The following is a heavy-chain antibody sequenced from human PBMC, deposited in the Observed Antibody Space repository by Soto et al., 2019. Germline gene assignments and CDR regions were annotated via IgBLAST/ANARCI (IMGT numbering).Heavy chain of an antibody. D-gene: IGHD2-21*02. CDR3: AKGTARVTAQNFDS. V-gene: IGHV3-23*05. CDR2: ITSSGTGSTT. J-gene: IGHJ4*02. CDR1: GFTFSDYA. Sequence: GGSLRLSCAASGFTFSDYAMTWVRQAPGRGLEWVSSITSSGTGSTTYYGDSVTGRFTVSRDNSKNMVYLQMKSLRPEDTAVYFCAKGTARVTAQNFDSWGQGTRVTVSS.